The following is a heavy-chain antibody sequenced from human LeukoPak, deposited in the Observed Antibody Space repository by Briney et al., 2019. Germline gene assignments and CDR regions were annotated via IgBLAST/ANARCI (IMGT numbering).Heavy chain of an antibody. V-gene: IGHV4-39*01. Sequence: PSETLSLTCTVSGGSISSSSYYWGWIRQPPGKGLEWIGSIYYSGSTYYNPSLKSRVTISVDTSKNQFSLKLSSVTAADTAVYYCANWGGYYWGEDFDYWGQGTLVTVSS. CDR3: ANWGGYYWGEDFDY. CDR2: IYYSGST. CDR1: GGSISSSSYY. D-gene: IGHD3-22*01. J-gene: IGHJ4*02.